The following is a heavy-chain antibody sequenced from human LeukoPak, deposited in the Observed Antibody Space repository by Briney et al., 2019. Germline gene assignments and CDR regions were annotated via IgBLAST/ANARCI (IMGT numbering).Heavy chain of an antibody. CDR2: IIPILGIA. CDR1: GGTFSSYA. D-gene: IGHD2-2*01. V-gene: IGHV1-69*10. CDR3: ARDYCSSTSFGCYYGMDV. Sequence: GASVKVSCKASGGTFSSYAISWVRQAPGQGLEWMGWIIPILGIANYAQKFQGRVTITADKSTSTAYMELSSLRAEDTALYYCARDYCSSTSFGCYYGMDVWGQGTTVTVSS. J-gene: IGHJ6*02.